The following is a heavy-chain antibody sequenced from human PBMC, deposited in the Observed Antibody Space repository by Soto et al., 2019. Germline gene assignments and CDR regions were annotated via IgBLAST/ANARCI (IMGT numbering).Heavy chain of an antibody. J-gene: IGHJ4*02. Sequence: QVQLVESGGGVVQPGRSLRLSCAASGFTFSSYGMHWVRQAPGEGLEWVAVISYDGSDKRYADSVKGRFTISRDNSKNTVSLQMNSLRPEETAVYYCARGGYCISTRCYRPIDYWGQGALVTVSS. D-gene: IGHD2-2*03. CDR3: ARGGYCISTRCYRPIDY. V-gene: IGHV3-30*03. CDR2: ISYDGSDK. CDR1: GFTFSSYG.